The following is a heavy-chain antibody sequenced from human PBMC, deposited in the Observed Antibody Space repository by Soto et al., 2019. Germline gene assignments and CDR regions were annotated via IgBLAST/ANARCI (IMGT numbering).Heavy chain of an antibody. CDR3: ARRYNSGSVWYYFDY. D-gene: IGHD2-21*02. Sequence: QLQLQESGPGLVKPSETLSLTCTVSGVSISRSSHSWGWIRQSPGKGLEWLANIHYKGSTFYNPSLESRVTISVDTSQNQISLRLTSVTAADTAVYYCARRYNSGSVWYYFDYWGQGSLVTVAS. CDR2: IHYKGST. J-gene: IGHJ4*02. V-gene: IGHV4-39*01. CDR1: GVSISRSSHS.